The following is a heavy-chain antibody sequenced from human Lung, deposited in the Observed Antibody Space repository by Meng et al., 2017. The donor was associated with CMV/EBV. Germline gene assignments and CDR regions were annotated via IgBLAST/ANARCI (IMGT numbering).Heavy chain of an antibody. CDR3: ARDPAASIFGVVTNEGYVDY. J-gene: IGHJ4*02. V-gene: IGHV4-59*01. CDR2: IYYSGST. D-gene: IGHD3-3*01. CDR1: GGSIRSYY. Sequence: SETXSLTCTVSGGSIRSYYWSWIRQPPGKGLEWIGYIYYSGSTNYNPSLKSRVTISVDTSKNQFSLKLSSVTAADAAVYYCARDPAASIFGVVTNEGYVDYWXQGTLVTVSS.